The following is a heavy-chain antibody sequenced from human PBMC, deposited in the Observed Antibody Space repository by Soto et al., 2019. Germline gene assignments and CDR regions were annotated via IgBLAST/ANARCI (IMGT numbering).Heavy chain of an antibody. CDR2: ISYDGSNQ. Sequence: QVQLVESGGGVVQPGRSLRLSCAASGFIFSTYGMHWVRQAPGTGLEWVAVISYDGSNQYYEDSVKGRFTISRDNSKNTLYLQMNSLRIEDTAVYYCAKSWSGSHGAFDMWGQGTMVTVSA. J-gene: IGHJ3*02. CDR1: GFIFSTYG. CDR3: AKSWSGSHGAFDM. D-gene: IGHD2-8*02. V-gene: IGHV3-30*18.